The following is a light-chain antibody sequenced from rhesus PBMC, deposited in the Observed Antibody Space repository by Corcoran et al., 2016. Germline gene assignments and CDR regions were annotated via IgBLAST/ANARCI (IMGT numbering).Light chain of an antibody. CDR3: QQHTSYPLA. Sequence: DIQMTQSPSSLSASVGDTVTITCQASQGISKYLTWYQQKPGKAPKRRIYDPSPLQSGVPSRFRGSASVTEFTLTISSLQPEDFATYYCQQHTSYPLAFGGGTNVEIK. CDR1: QGISKY. CDR2: DPS. J-gene: IGKJ4*01. V-gene: IGKV1-25*01.